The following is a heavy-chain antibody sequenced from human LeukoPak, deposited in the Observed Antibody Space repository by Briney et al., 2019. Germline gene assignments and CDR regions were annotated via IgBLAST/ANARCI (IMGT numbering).Heavy chain of an antibody. V-gene: IGHV3-48*03. Sequence: GGSLRLSCAASGFTFSSYEMNWVRQAPGKGLEWVSYISSSGSTIYYADFVKGRFTISRDNAKNSLYLQMNSLRAEDTAVYYCARGWYYFDYWGQGTLVTVSS. CDR3: ARGWYYFDY. D-gene: IGHD2-8*01. J-gene: IGHJ4*02. CDR2: ISSSGSTI. CDR1: GFTFSSYE.